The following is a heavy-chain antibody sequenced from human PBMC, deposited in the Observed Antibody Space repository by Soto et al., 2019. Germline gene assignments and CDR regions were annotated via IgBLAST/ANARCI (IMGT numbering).Heavy chain of an antibody. CDR2: IYYSGTT. CDR1: GGSIRSYC. V-gene: IGHV4-59*01. CDR3: ARQRPGIAAAGTVFDI. J-gene: IGHJ3*02. Sequence: PSETLSLTCTVSGGSIRSYCWTRIRQPPGEGLEWIGCIYYSGTTNYNPSLKSRVTISVDTSKNQFSLKLSSVTAADTAVYYCARQRPGIAAAGTVFDIWGQGTMVTVSS. D-gene: IGHD6-13*01.